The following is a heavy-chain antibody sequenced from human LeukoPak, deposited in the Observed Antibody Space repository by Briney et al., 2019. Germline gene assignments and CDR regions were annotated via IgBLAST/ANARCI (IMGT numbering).Heavy chain of an antibody. V-gene: IGHV4-34*01. J-gene: IGHJ4*02. CDR1: GGSFSGYY. D-gene: IGHD2-2*01. CDR2: INHSGST. Sequence: PSETLSLTCAVYGGSFSGYYWSWIRRPPGKGLEWIGEINHSGSTNYNPSLKSRVTISVDTSKNQFSLKLSSVTAADTAVYYCARIEGGCSSTSCYFEWGQGTLVTVSS. CDR3: ARIEGGCSSTSCYFE.